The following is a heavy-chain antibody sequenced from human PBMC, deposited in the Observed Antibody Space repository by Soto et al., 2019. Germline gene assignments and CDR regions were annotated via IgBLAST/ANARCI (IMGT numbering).Heavy chain of an antibody. CDR1: GGTFSSYA. CDR3: ARELRSPRGMDV. Sequence: QVQLVQSGAEVKKPGSSVKVSCKASGGTFSSYAISWVRQAPGQGLEWMGGIIPIFGTANYAQKFQGRVTITADESTSTASMELSSLRSADTAVSYCARELRSPRGMDVWGQGTTVTVSS. V-gene: IGHV1-69*12. J-gene: IGHJ6*02. D-gene: IGHD2-15*01. CDR2: IIPIFGTA.